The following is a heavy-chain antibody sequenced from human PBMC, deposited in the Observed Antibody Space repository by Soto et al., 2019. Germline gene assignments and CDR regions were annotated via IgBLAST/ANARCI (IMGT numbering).Heavy chain of an antibody. CDR2: ISSSSSYI. V-gene: IGHV3-21*01. CDR1: GFTFSSYS. Sequence: GGSLRLSCAAAGFTFSSYSINWVRQAPGKGLEWVSSISSSSSYIYYADSVKGRFTISRDNAKNSLYLQMNSLRAEDTAVYYCASWGDGSGSYYKNYYYGMDVWGQGTTVTVSS. CDR3: ASWGDGSGSYYKNYYYGMDV. J-gene: IGHJ6*02. D-gene: IGHD3-10*01.